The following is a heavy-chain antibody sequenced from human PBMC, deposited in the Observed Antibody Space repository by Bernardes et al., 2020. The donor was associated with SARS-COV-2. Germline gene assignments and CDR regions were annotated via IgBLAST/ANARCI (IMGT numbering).Heavy chain of an antibody. Sequence: SEPLSPTCTVSGSSISNYYWSWLRQPPGKGLEWIGYIYDDGSTNYNTSLKSRVTLSVDTSKNQFSLKLSSVTSADTAVYYCASDGYTIGYYYFGMNVWGQGTTVSVSS. CDR2: IYDDGST. V-gene: IGHV4-59*01. J-gene: IGHJ6*02. CDR3: ASDGYTIGYYYFGMNV. CDR1: GSSISNYY. D-gene: IGHD5-12*01.